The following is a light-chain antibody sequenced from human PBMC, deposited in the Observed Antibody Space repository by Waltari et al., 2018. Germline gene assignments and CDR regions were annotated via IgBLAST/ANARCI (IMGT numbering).Light chain of an antibody. CDR3: MQALQTPYT. CDR1: QNLLHSNGYNY. Sequence: DIVMTQSPLSLPVTPGAPASISCRSSQNLLHSNGYNYLDWYLQKPGQSPQLLIYLGSNRASGVPDRFSGSGSGTDFTLKISRVEAEDVGVYYCMQALQTPYTFAQGTKLEI. J-gene: IGKJ2*01. V-gene: IGKV2-28*01. CDR2: LGS.